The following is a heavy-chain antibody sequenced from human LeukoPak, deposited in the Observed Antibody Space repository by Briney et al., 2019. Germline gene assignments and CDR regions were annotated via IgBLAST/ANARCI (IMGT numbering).Heavy chain of an antibody. CDR1: GFTFHDYA. V-gene: IGHV3-9*01. CDR2: ISWNSGKI. J-gene: IGHJ2*01. D-gene: IGHD4-17*01. Sequence: QPGRSLRLSCAASGFTFHDYAMHWVRQAPGKGLEWVSGISWNSGKIGYADSVKGRFTISRDNAKNSLYLQMNSLRAEDTAVYYCAATTVTTYNEKYWYFDLWGRGTLVTVSS. CDR3: AATTVTTYNEKYWYFDL.